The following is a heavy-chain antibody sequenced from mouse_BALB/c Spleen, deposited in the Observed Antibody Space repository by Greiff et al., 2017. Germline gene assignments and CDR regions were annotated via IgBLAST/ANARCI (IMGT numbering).Heavy chain of an antibody. J-gene: IGHJ1*01. CDR2: IDPANGNT. V-gene: IGHV14-3*02. CDR3: ARAYFDV. Sequence: VQLQQSGAELVKPGASVKLSCTASGFNIKDTYMHLVKQRPEQGLEWIGRIDPANGNTKYDPKFQGKATITADTSSNTAYLQLSSLTSEDTAVYYCARAYFDVWGAGTTVTVSS. CDR1: GFNIKDTY.